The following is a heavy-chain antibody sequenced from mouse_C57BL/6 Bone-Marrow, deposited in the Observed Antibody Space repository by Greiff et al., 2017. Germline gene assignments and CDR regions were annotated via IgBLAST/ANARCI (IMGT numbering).Heavy chain of an antibody. CDR3: TDSDFLYWYFDV. Sequence: VQLKQSGAELVRPGASVKLSCTASGFNIKDDYMHWVKQRPEQGLEWIGWIDPENGDTEYASKFQGKATITADTSSNTAYLQLSSLTSEDTAVYSCTDSDFLYWYFDVWGTGTTVTVSS. J-gene: IGHJ1*03. D-gene: IGHD2-12*01. CDR1: GFNIKDDY. V-gene: IGHV14-4*01. CDR2: IDPENGDT.